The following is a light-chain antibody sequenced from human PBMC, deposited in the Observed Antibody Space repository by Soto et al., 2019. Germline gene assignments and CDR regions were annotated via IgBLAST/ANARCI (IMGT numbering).Light chain of an antibody. Sequence: EIVMTQSPATLSASPGERVTLSFRASQNIRSSLAWYQQRPGQAPRLLIHSASTRAPGIPDRFSASGTGTDFTLTISRLEPEDFAVYYCQQYQNSPRTFGQGTKVDIK. V-gene: IGKV3D-15*01. CDR1: QNIRSS. CDR3: QQYQNSPRT. J-gene: IGKJ1*01. CDR2: SAS.